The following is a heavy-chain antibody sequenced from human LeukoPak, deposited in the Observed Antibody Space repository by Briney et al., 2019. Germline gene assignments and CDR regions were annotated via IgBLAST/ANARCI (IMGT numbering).Heavy chain of an antibody. Sequence: GGSLRLSCAASGFTFSSYAMSWVRQAPGKGLEWVSAISGSGGSTYYADSVKGRFTISRDNSKNTLYLQMNSLRAEDAAVYYCARCIAAAGNDYWGQGTLVTVSS. V-gene: IGHV3-23*01. D-gene: IGHD6-13*01. J-gene: IGHJ4*02. CDR1: GFTFSSYA. CDR3: ARCIAAAGNDY. CDR2: ISGSGGST.